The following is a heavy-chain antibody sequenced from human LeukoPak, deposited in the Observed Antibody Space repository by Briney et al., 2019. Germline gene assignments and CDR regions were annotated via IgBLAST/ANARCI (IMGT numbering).Heavy chain of an antibody. V-gene: IGHV1-24*01. CDR1: GYTLTELS. CDR2: FDPEDGET. CDR3: ATDGVGGYYSPVGPFDY. J-gene: IGHJ4*02. D-gene: IGHD3-22*01. Sequence: ASVKVSCKVSGYTLTELSMHWVRQAPGKGLEWMGGFDPEDGETIYAQKFQGRVTMTEDTSTDTAYMELSSLRSEDTAVYYCATDGVGGYYSPVGPFDYWGQGTLVTVSS.